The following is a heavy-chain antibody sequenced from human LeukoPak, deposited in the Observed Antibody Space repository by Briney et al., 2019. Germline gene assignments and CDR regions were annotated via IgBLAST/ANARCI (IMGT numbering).Heavy chain of an antibody. CDR2: INAGNGNT. CDR3: ARSVVGIVVVPAAIRPHYYFDY. V-gene: IGHV1-3*01. Sequence: ASVTVSCKASGYTFTSYAMHWVRQAPGQRLEWMGWINAGNGNTKYSQKFQGRVTITRDTSASTAYMELSSLRSEDTAVYYCARSVVGIVVVPAAIRPHYYFDYWGQGTLVTVSS. CDR1: GYTFTSYA. D-gene: IGHD2-2*03. J-gene: IGHJ4*02.